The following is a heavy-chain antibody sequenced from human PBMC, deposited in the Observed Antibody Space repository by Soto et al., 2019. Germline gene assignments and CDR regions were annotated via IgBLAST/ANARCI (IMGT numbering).Heavy chain of an antibody. CDR1: GFTFSDHN. V-gene: IGHV3-72*01. Sequence: GGFLRLSCVASGFTFSDHNIDWVRQAPGKGLEWVGRTRGKANSYTTDYAASVKGRFTISRDDSKNSAFLQMNSLKTEDTALYYCTRRAPSRAFDFWGQGTPVTVSS. J-gene: IGHJ4*02. CDR2: TRGKANSYTT. CDR3: TRRAPSRAFDF.